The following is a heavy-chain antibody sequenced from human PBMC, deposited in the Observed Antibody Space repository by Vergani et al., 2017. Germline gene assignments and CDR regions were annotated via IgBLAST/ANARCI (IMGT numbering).Heavy chain of an antibody. V-gene: IGHV3-23*01. D-gene: IGHD3-22*01. Sequence: EVQLLESGGGLVQPGGSLRLSCAASGFTFSSYAMSWVRQAPGKGLEWVSAISGSGGSKYYADSVKGRFTITRANSKNTLYLQMNSLRAEDTAVYYCAKETMVVVVGDNAFDIWGQGTMVTVSS. CDR3: AKETMVVVVGDNAFDI. J-gene: IGHJ3*02. CDR1: GFTFSSYA. CDR2: ISGSGGSK.